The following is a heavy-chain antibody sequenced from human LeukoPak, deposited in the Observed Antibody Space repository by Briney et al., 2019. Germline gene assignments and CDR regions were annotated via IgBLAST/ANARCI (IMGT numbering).Heavy chain of an antibody. J-gene: IGHJ4*02. V-gene: IGHV6-1*01. CDR1: GDSVSSNSAA. Sequence: SQTLSLTFAISGDSVSSNSAAWVWFRKSPSRGLEWLARTYFRSKWYYDYAVSVRSRIVISPDTSKNQFSLQLNSVTPDDTAVFFCARSAVGGHNDFWGQGTLVTVSS. D-gene: IGHD3-16*01. CDR3: ARSAVGGHNDF. CDR2: TYFRSKWYY.